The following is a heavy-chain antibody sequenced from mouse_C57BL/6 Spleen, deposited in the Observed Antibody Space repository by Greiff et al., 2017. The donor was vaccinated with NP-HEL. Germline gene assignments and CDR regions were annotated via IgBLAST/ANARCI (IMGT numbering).Heavy chain of an antibody. Sequence: VMLVESGPELVKPGASVKISCKASGYAFSSSWMNWVKQRPGKGLEWIGRIYPGDGDTNYNGKFKGKATLTADKSSSTAYMQLSSLTSEDSAVYFCARWGRRGDFYAMDYWGQGTSVTVSS. J-gene: IGHJ4*01. D-gene: IGHD3-3*01. CDR3: ARWGRRGDFYAMDY. CDR2: IYPGDGDT. V-gene: IGHV1-82*01. CDR1: GYAFSSSW.